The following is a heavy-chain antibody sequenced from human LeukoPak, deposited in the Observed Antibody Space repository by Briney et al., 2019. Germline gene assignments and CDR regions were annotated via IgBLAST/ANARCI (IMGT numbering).Heavy chain of an antibody. CDR3: ARDAHSGYDSPNY. J-gene: IGHJ4*02. Sequence: PSETLSLTCTVSGGSISSYYWSWIRQPPGKGLEWIGYIYYSGSTNYNPSLKSRVTISVDTSKNQFSLKLSSVTAADTAVYYCARDAHSGYDSPNYWGQGTLVTVSS. CDR1: GGSISSYY. D-gene: IGHD5-12*01. V-gene: IGHV4-59*01. CDR2: IYYSGST.